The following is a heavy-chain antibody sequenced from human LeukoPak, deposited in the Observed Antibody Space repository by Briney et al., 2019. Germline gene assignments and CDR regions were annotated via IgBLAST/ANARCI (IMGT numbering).Heavy chain of an antibody. J-gene: IGHJ6*03. CDR2: IIPIFGTA. CDR3: ARDSDHSTSGYYYMDV. V-gene: IGHV1-69*05. CDR1: GGTFSSYA. D-gene: IGHD5/OR15-5a*01. Sequence: ASVKVSCKASGGTFSSYAISWVRQAPGQGREWMGGIIPIFGTANYAQKFQGRVTITTDESTSTAYMELSSLRSEDTAVYYCARDSDHSTSGYYYMDVWGKGTTVTVSS.